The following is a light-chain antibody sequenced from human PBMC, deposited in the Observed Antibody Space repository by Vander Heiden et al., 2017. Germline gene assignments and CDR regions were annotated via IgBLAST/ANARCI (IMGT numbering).Light chain of an antibody. CDR2: GAS. J-gene: IGKJ2*02. Sequence: EIVLTQSQGTLSLSPGEGATLSCRASQSISNYLAWYQQPPGQPPRLLIYGASNRDTGIPDRFSGSGYGIDFTLTSSRREQEEFAVYYCQHDTDKPPSTFGQGTKLDIK. CDR1: QSISNY. V-gene: IGKV3-20*01. CDR3: QHDTDKPPST.